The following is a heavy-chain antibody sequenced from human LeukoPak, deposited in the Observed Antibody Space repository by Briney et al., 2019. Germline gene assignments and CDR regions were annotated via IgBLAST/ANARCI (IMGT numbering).Heavy chain of an antibody. CDR3: AKAGGYTYAYEGAFDI. V-gene: IGHV3-23*01. Sequence: GGSLRLSCAASGFTFSNYAMAWVRQAPGKGLEWVSGLSGSGVNTFYAVSVKGRFTISRDNSKNTLYLQMNSLRAEDTAVYYCAKAGGYTYAYEGAFDIWGQGTMVTVSS. D-gene: IGHD5-18*01. CDR2: LSGSGVNT. J-gene: IGHJ3*02. CDR1: GFTFSNYA.